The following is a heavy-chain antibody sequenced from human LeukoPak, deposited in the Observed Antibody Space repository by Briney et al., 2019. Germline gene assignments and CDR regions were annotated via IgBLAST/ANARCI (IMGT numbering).Heavy chain of an antibody. J-gene: IGHJ4*02. CDR1: GFTVSSNY. CDR2: IYSGGST. V-gene: IGHV3-66*01. D-gene: IGHD6-13*01. CDR3: ARGRIAAAGHPRDFDY. Sequence: GGSLRLSCAASGFTVSSNYMSWVRQAPGEGLEWVSVIYSGGSTYYADSVKGRFTISRDNAKNSLYLQMNSLRAEDTAVYYCARGRIAAAGHPRDFDYWGQGTLVTVSS.